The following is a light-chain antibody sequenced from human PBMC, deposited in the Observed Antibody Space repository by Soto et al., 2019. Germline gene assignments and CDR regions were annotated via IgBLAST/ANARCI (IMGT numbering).Light chain of an antibody. CDR1: QSVSSS. CDR2: GAD. V-gene: IGKV3-15*01. J-gene: IGKJ1*01. CDR3: HQYNNWPRT. Sequence: EIVMTQSPATLSVSPGERATLSCRASQSVSSSLGWYQQKPGQAPRLLIYGADTRATGIPARFSGSGSGTEFTLTISSLQSEDFAVYYCHQYNNWPRTFGQGTKVEIK.